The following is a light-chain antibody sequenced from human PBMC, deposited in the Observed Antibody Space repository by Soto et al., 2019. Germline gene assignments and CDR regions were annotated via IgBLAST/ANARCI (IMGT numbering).Light chain of an antibody. CDR1: SGSVSSSLY. CDR3: VLYMGSDVV. V-gene: IGLV8-61*01. CDR2: NTN. J-gene: IGLJ2*01. Sequence: QAVVTQEPSFSVSPGGTVTLTCGLSSGSVSSSLYPSWYQQTPGQAPRTLIYNTNSRSSGVPDRLSGSILGNKAALTITGAQAEDESDYYCVLYMGSDVVFGGGTQLTVL.